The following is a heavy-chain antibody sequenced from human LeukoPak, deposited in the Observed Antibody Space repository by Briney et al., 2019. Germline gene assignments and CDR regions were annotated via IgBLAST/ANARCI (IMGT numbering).Heavy chain of an antibody. CDR1: GFAFSSFA. J-gene: IGHJ3*01. Sequence: PGGSLRLSCAASGFAFSSFAMSWVRQAPGKGLEWVSAISGSGGSTYYADSVKDRFTISRDNSKNTLFLQMNSLRAEDTAVYYCAKDRSCTGSSCNVGSWGQGTMVTVSS. CDR3: AKDRSCTGSSCNVGS. CDR2: ISGSGGST. D-gene: IGHD2-2*01. V-gene: IGHV3-23*01.